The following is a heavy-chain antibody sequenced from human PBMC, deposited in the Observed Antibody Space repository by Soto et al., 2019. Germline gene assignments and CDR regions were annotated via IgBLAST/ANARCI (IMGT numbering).Heavy chain of an antibody. CDR3: ASTLRYFDWYFDL. V-gene: IGHV3-21*01. Sequence: EVQLVESGGGLVKPGGSLRLSCAASGFTFSSYSMNWVRQAPGKGLEWVSSISSSSSYIYYVDSVKGRFTISRDNAKNSLYLQMNSLRAEDTAVYYCASTLRYFDWYFDLWGRGTLVTVSS. CDR2: ISSSSSYI. J-gene: IGHJ2*01. CDR1: GFTFSSYS. D-gene: IGHD3-9*01.